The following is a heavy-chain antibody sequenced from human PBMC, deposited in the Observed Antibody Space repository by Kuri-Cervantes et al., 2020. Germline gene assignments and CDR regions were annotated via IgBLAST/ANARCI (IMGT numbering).Heavy chain of an antibody. V-gene: IGHV1-18*01. CDR2: ISAYNGNT. CDR1: GYTFTSYG. D-gene: IGHD2-15*01. CDR3: AKLQVVVVVAAADY. J-gene: IGHJ4*02. Sequence: ASVKVSCKASGYTFTSYGISWVRQAPGQGLEWMGWISAYNGNTNYAQKLQGRVTMTTDTSTSTAYMELRSLRSDDTAVYYCAKLQVVVVVAAADYWGQGTLVTVSS.